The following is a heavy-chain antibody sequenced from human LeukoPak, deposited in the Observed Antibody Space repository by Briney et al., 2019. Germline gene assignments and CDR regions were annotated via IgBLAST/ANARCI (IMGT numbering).Heavy chain of an antibody. Sequence: ASVKVSCKASEYIFTDHYLHRVRQAPGQGLEWMGWINPNSGGTKYAQRFQGRVSMTRDTSISTAYMELSRLRSDDTAVYYCAPNTYLRGKWIPFHPRGQGTLVTVSS. CDR3: APNTYLRGKWIPFHP. V-gene: IGHV1-2*02. J-gene: IGHJ4*02. CDR2: INPNSGGT. CDR1: EYIFTDHY. D-gene: IGHD1/OR15-1a*01.